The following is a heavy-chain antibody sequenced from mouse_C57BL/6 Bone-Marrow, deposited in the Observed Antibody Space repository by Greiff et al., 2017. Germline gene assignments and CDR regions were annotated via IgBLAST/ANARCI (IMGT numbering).Heavy chain of an antibody. Sequence: EVQLQQSGPGLVKPSQSLSLTCSVTGYSITSGYYWNWIRQFPGNKLEWMGYISYDGSNNYNPSLKNRISITRDTSKNQFFLKLNSVTTEDTATYYCAREGGSSYWYFDVWGTGTTVTVSS. CDR1: GYSITSGYY. V-gene: IGHV3-6*01. CDR3: AREGGSSYWYFDV. J-gene: IGHJ1*03. D-gene: IGHD1-1*01. CDR2: ISYDGSN.